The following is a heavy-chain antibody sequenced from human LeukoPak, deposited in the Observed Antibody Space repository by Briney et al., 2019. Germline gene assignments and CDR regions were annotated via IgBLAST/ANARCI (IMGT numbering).Heavy chain of an antibody. CDR1: GYRFSSYW. Sequence: KISCRTSGYRFSSYWIGWVRQMPGKGLEWMGLIYPGDSDTIYSPSFQGHVTISADKSISTVYLQWSSLKAADTAMYFCARHDRCSGGSCYPDYWGQGTLVTVSS. CDR3: ARHDRCSGGSCYPDY. D-gene: IGHD2-15*01. V-gene: IGHV5-51*01. J-gene: IGHJ4*02. CDR2: IYPGDSDT.